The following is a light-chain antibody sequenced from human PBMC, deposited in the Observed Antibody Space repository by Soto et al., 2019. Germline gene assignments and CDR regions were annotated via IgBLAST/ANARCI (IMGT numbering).Light chain of an antibody. CDR2: DAS. V-gene: IGKV1-5*01. J-gene: IGKJ1*01. CDR3: QQYNSYSST. CDR1: QTISSW. Sequence: DIQMTQSPSTLSGSVGDRVTITCRASQTISSWLAWYQQKPGKAPKLLIYDASSLESGVPSRFSGSGSGTEFTLTISSLQPDDFAAYYCQQYNSYSSTFGQGTKV.